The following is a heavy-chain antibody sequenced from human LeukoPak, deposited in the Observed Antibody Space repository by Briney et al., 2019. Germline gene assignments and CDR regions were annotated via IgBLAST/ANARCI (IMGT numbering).Heavy chain of an antibody. V-gene: IGHV3-30*02. CDR1: GFTFSSYG. Sequence: GGSLRLSCAASGFTFSSYGMHWVRQAPGKGLEWVAFIRYDGSNKYYAASVKGRFTISRDNSKNTLYLQMNSLRAEDTAVYYCAKDSDYYGSGSPDPWGQGTLVTVSS. CDR2: IRYDGSNK. CDR3: AKDSDYYGSGSPDP. D-gene: IGHD3-10*01. J-gene: IGHJ5*02.